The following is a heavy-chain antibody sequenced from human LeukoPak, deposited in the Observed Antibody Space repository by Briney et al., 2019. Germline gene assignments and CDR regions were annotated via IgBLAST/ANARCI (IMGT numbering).Heavy chain of an antibody. J-gene: IGHJ4*02. CDR1: GGSFSGYY. CDR3: ARVGYSSSGFDY. D-gene: IGHD6-13*01. Sequence: SETLSLTCAVYGGSFSGYYWSWIRQPPGKGLEWIGEINHSGSTNYNPSLKSRVTISVDTSKNQFSLKLSSETAADTAVYYCARVGYSSSGFDYWGQGTLVTVSS. V-gene: IGHV4-34*01. CDR2: INHSGST.